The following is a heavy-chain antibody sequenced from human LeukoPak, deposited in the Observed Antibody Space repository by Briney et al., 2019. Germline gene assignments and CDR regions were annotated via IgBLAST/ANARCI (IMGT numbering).Heavy chain of an antibody. D-gene: IGHD1-1*01. CDR1: GFTFSSYA. V-gene: IGHV3-30*04. CDR3: ARDGAGTTTPFDY. CDR2: ISYDGSNK. Sequence: GGSLRLSCAASGFTFSSYAMHWVRQAPGKGLEWVAVISYDGSNKYYADSVKGRFTISRDNSKNTLYLQMNSLRAEDTAVYYXARDGAGTTTPFDYWGQGTLVTVSS. J-gene: IGHJ4*02.